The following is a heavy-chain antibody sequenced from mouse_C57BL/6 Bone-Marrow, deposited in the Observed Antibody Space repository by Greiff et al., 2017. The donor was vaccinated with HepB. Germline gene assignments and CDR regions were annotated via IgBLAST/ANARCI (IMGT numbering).Heavy chain of an antibody. V-gene: IGHV5-4*01. CDR1: GFTFSSYA. CDR3: AGGYYVFAY. CDR2: ISDGGSYT. Sequence: EVQVVESGGGLVKPGGSLKLSCAASGFTFSSYAMSWVRQTPEKRLEWVATISDGGSYTYYPDNVKGRFTISRDNAKNNLYLQMSHLKSEDTAMYYCAGGYYVFAYWGQGTLVTVSA. J-gene: IGHJ3*01. D-gene: IGHD2-3*01.